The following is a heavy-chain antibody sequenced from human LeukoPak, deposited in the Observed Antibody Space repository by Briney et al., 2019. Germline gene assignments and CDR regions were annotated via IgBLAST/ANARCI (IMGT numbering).Heavy chain of an antibody. D-gene: IGHD3-22*01. V-gene: IGHV1-69*13. CDR2: IIPIFGTA. CDR3: ASSYYDSSGYYYR. J-gene: IGHJ4*02. Sequence: GASVKVSCKASGYSFTSYYIHWVRQAPGQGLEWMGGIIPIFGTANYAQKFQGRVTITADESTSTAYMELSSLRSEDTAVYYCASSYYDSSGYYYRWGQGTLVTVSS. CDR1: GYSFTSYY.